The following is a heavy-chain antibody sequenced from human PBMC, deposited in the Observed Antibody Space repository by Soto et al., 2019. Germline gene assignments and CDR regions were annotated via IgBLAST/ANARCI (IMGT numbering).Heavy chain of an antibody. Sequence: ASVKVSCKASGYTFTGYYMHWVRQAPGQGLEWMGWINPNSGGTNYAQKFQGWVTMTRDTSISTAYMELSRLRSDDTAVYYCAREFQYSSGWYGYYYYGMDVWGQGTTVTVSS. V-gene: IGHV1-2*04. J-gene: IGHJ6*02. CDR3: AREFQYSSGWYGYYYYGMDV. D-gene: IGHD6-19*01. CDR1: GYTFTGYY. CDR2: INPNSGGT.